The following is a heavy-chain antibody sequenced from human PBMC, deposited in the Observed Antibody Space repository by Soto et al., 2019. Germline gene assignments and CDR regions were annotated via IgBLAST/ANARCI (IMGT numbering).Heavy chain of an antibody. J-gene: IGHJ4*02. D-gene: IGHD6-13*01. Sequence: VGSLRLSCASSVFTFSSYSMNCVRHSPGKGLEWVSSISSSSSYIYYADSVKGRFTISRDNAKNSLYLQMNSLRAEDTAVYYCAREGNRGIAEDGIVQYWGQGTLVSVSS. CDR1: VFTFSSYS. CDR2: ISSSSSYI. CDR3: AREGNRGIAEDGIVQY. V-gene: IGHV3-21*01.